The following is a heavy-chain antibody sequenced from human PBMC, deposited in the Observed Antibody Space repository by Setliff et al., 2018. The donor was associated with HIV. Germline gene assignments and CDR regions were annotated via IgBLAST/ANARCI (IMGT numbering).Heavy chain of an antibody. J-gene: IGHJ3*02. D-gene: IGHD3-10*01. V-gene: IGHV4-59*01. CDR2: VYYTGST. CDR1: SDSIRFYY. Sequence: SETLSLTCTVSSDSIRFYYWTWIRQPPGKGLEWIGNVYYTGSTNYNPSLKSGITISIDTSKSQFSLKLTSVAAADTAVYYCARAGSMVRGVIISAIDIWGQGTMVTVSS. CDR3: ARAGSMVRGVIISAIDI.